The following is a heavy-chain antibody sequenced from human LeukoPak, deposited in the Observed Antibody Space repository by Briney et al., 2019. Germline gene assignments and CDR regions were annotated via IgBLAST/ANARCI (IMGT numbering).Heavy chain of an antibody. V-gene: IGHV3-30-3*01. CDR1: GFTFSSYA. J-gene: IGHJ4*02. CDR3: AREPYGDYCFDY. D-gene: IGHD4-17*01. CDR2: ISYDGSNK. Sequence: GGSLRLSCAASGFTFSSYAMHWVRQAPGKGLEWVAVISYDGSNKYYADSVKGRFTISRDNSKNTLYLQMNSLRAEDTAVYYCAREPYGDYCFDYWGQGTLVTVSS.